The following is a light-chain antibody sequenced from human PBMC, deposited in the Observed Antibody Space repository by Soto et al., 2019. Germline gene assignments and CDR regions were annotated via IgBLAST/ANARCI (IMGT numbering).Light chain of an antibody. V-gene: IGKV1-39*01. CDR2: AAS. CDR3: QQSYSSPPT. CDR1: QSISNH. Sequence: DIQMTQSPSSLSASVEDRVIITCRASQSISNHLNWYQQKPGKAPKLLIFAASSLQSGVPSRFSGSRSGPDFTLTISSLQPEDFATYYFQQSYSSPPTFGQGTKVDIK. J-gene: IGKJ1*01.